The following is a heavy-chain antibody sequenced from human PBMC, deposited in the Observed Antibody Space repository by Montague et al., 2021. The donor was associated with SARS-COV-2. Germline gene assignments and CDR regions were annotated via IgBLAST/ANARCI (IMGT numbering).Heavy chain of an antibody. CDR2: INISGST. J-gene: IGHJ4*01. CDR3: ASPPSSIMIIWVFHGYYFDV. V-gene: IGHV4-34*01. D-gene: IGHD3-16*01. Sequence: SETLSLTCAVSGGSFSGYYWCWICMPQGTGKGWDGEINISGSTNYNPYLKSKVTISVDTSKNQFSLKLSSVTAADTDVYYCASPPSSIMIIWVFHGYYFDVWGQGTLVTVSS. CDR1: GGSFSGYY.